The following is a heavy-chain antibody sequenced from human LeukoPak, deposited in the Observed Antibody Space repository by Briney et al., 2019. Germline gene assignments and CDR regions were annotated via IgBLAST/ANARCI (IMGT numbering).Heavy chain of an antibody. CDR2: IYTNGSP. J-gene: IGHJ4*02. CDR3: ASAGLYRGSYYVDY. CDR1: SRSLSRYH. V-gene: IGHV4-4*07. Sequence: SSETLSLTCTLSSRSLSRYHWSWLRQPAGKGLEGIGRIYTNGSPNFNPSLKSKVTFSVATSNTQFSLNLHSVIPAATDVYYCASAGLYRGSYYVDYWGQGTLVTVSS. D-gene: IGHD5-12*01.